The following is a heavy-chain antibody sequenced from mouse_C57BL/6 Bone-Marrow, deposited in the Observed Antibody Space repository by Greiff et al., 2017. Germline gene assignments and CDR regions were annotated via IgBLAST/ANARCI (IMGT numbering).Heavy chain of an antibody. Sequence: QVHVKQPGAELVKPGASVKLSCKASGYTFTSYWMHWVKQRPGQGLEWIGMIHPNSGSTNYNEKFKSKATLTVDKSSSTAYMQLSSLTSEDSAVYYCAREGGSSAWFAYWGQGTLVTVSA. J-gene: IGHJ3*01. CDR1: GYTFTSYW. D-gene: IGHD1-1*01. CDR3: AREGGSSAWFAY. V-gene: IGHV1-64*01. CDR2: IHPNSGST.